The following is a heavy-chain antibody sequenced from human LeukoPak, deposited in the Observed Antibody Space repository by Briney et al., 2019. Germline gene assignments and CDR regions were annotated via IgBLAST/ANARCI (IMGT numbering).Heavy chain of an antibody. CDR1: GTSVSSAGWY. D-gene: IGHD1-26*01. V-gene: IGHV4-39*07. CDR3: ARDSDIARFFL. CDR2: IYYGGRT. Sequence: SETLSLTCTVSGTSVSSAGWYWGWIRQSPGKDLEWIGTIYYGGRTYYNPSLKSRVTILTDTSKNQFSLKLTSVTAADTAVYYCARDSDIARFFLWGQGTLVTVSS. J-gene: IGHJ4*02.